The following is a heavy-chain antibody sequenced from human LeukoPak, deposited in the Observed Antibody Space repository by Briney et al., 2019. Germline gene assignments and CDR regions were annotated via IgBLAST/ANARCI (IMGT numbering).Heavy chain of an antibody. Sequence: GRSLRLSCAASGFTFDDYAMHWVRQAPGKGLEWVSGISWNSGSIGYADSVKGRFTISRDNAKNSLYLQMNSLRAEDTAVYYCARTLYYYDSSGYYGYWGQGTLVTVSS. CDR1: GFTFDDYA. J-gene: IGHJ4*02. V-gene: IGHV3-9*01. CDR2: ISWNSGSI. CDR3: ARTLYYYDSSGYYGY. D-gene: IGHD3-22*01.